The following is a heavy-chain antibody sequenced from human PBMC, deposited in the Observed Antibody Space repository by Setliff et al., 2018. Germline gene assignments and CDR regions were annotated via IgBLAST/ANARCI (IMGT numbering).Heavy chain of an antibody. Sequence: PSETLSLTCAVYGGSFTDHFWSWIRQPPGKGLEWIGEINHSGSTNYNPSLKSRVSISVDASKNQFSLKLTSVTAADTAVYYCARDLYDYVWGTYRYHDAFDIWGQGTMVTVSS. J-gene: IGHJ3*02. CDR2: INHSGST. CDR3: ARDLYDYVWGTYRYHDAFDI. D-gene: IGHD3-16*02. CDR1: GGSFTDHF. V-gene: IGHV4-34*01.